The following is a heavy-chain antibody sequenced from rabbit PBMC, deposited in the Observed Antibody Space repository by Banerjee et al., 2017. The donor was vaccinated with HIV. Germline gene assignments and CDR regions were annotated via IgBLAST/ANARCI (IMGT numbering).Heavy chain of an antibody. J-gene: IGHJ6*01. V-gene: IGHV1S40*01. CDR1: GFSFSSSYY. CDR2: IYAGSSGST. D-gene: IGHD6-1*01. CDR3: ASHAGYAYGFFYDL. Sequence: QSLEESGGDLVKPGASLTLTCTASGFSFSSSYYMCWVRQAPGKGLEWIACIYAGSSGSTYYASWAKGRFTISKTSSTTVTLQMTSLTAADTATYFCASHAGYAYGFFYDLWGPGTLVTVS.